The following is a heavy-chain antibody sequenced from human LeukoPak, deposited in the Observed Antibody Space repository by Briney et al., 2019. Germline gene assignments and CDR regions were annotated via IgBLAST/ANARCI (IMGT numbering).Heavy chain of an antibody. CDR1: GGSISSGGYY. CDR2: IYHSGST. Sequence: PSQTLSLTCTVSGGSISSGGYYWSWIRQPPGKGLEWIGYIYHSGSTYYNPSLKSRVTISVDGSKNQFSLKLSSVTAADTAVYYCARGPSIAARFFDYWGQGTLVTVSS. CDR3: ARGPSIAARFFDY. J-gene: IGHJ4*02. D-gene: IGHD6-6*01. V-gene: IGHV4-30-2*01.